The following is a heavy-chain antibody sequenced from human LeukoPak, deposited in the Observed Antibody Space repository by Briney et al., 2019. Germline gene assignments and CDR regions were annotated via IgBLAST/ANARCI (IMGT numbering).Heavy chain of an antibody. CDR2: IYHSGST. CDR3: ARIRGYSHGYFDY. D-gene: IGHD5-18*01. CDR1: GGSISSGGYY. Sequence: SETLSLTCTVSGGSISSGGYYWSWIRQPPGKGLEWIGYIYHSGSTYYNPSLKSRVTISVDRSKNQFSLKLSSVTAADTAVYYCARIRGYSHGYFDYWGQGTLVTVSS. J-gene: IGHJ4*02. V-gene: IGHV4-30-2*01.